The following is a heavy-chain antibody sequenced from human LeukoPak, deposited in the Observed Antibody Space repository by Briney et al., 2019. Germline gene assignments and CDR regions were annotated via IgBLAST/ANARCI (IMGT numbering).Heavy chain of an antibody. CDR3: ARYRAGYCSGGSCYRWFDP. V-gene: IGHV4-59*08. Sequence: SETLSLTCTVSGGSISSYYWSWIRQPPGKGLEWIGYIYYSGSTNYNPSLKSRVTISVDTSKNQFSLKLSSVIAADTAVYYCARYRAGYCSGGSCYRWFDPWGQGTLVTVSS. J-gene: IGHJ5*02. CDR2: IYYSGST. D-gene: IGHD2-15*01. CDR1: GGSISSYY.